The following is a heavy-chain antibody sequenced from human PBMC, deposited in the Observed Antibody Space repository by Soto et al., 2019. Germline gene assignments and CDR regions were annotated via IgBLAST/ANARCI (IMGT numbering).Heavy chain of an antibody. Sequence: GGSLIGSPGAPGFPFCSYSMSWVRQAPGQGLGRGSAVSGSGGSTYYADSVKGRFTISRDNSNNTLYLQMNSLRAEDTAVYYCAKSLSIFFLEMRAWGQGTPFPDPS. D-gene: IGHD3-3*01. CDR2: VSGSGGST. J-gene: IGHJ6*01. CDR1: GFPFCSYS. V-gene: IGHV3-23*01. CDR3: AKSLSIFFLEMRA.